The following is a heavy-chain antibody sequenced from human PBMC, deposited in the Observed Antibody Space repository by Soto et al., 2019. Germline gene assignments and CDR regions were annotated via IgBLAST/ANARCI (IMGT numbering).Heavy chain of an antibody. CDR2: VYYTGRT. Sequence: SGTLSLTCTVPGSSIPRSGPYYRIWIRQHPGKGLEWIGCVYYTGRTCYSPSLKSRLSISVGTSENRFSLKLSSVTAADTAVYYCARDRPDSYGLYYYGMDAWGQGTTVT. CDR1: GSSIPRSGPYY. V-gene: IGHV4-31*03. CDR3: ARDRPDSYGLYYYGMDA. J-gene: IGHJ6*02. D-gene: IGHD5-18*01.